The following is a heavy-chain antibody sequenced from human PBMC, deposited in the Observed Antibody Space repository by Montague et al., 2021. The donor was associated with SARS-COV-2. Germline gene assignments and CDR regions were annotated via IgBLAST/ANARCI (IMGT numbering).Heavy chain of an antibody. CDR1: GGSISDGAYY. Sequence: SETLSLVCAVSGGSISDGAYYWGWIRQPPGEGLEWIGNIYYRGAISYTPSLSARVTLSVDTSNNQFSLRLKSLTAADTAIYFCARVGRKESYYFDSWGRGALVTVSS. CDR2: IYYRGAI. D-gene: IGHD1-14*01. J-gene: IGHJ4*02. CDR3: ARVGRKESYYFDS. V-gene: IGHV4-39*01.